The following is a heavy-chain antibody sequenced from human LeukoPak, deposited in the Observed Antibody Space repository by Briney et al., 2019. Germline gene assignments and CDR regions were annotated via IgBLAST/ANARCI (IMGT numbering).Heavy chain of an antibody. Sequence: GGSLGLSCAASGFSFSTYAMSWVRQAPGKGLEWVSTISGSGDNTYYADSLKGRFTISRDSSKNTLYLQMNSLRAEDTAVYYCAKQTRTTTAPDYWGQGTLVTVSS. J-gene: IGHJ4*02. CDR2: ISGSGDNT. CDR1: GFSFSTYA. D-gene: IGHD1-1*01. V-gene: IGHV3-23*01. CDR3: AKQTRTTTAPDY.